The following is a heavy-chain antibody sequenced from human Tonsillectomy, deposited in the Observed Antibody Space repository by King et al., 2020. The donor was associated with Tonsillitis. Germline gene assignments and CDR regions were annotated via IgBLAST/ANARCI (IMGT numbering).Heavy chain of an antibody. CDR2: IRYDGNNK. D-gene: IGHD6-19*01. Sequence: VQLVESGGGVVQPGGSLRLSCAASGFTFSNYGMHWVRQAPGKGLEGVAFIRYDGNNKYYVDSVEGRFTISRDNSKNTLYLQMNSLRTDDTAVYYCAKARGSRQWLIRGLDYWGQGTLVTVSS. J-gene: IGHJ4*02. CDR1: GFTFSNYG. CDR3: AKARGSRQWLIRGLDY. V-gene: IGHV3-30*02.